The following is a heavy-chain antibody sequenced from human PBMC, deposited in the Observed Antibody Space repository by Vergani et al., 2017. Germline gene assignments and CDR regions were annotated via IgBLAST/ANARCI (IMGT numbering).Heavy chain of an antibody. CDR3: ARSSSWGSTGLDY. D-gene: IGHD7-27*01. J-gene: IGHJ4*02. V-gene: IGHV2-70*04. CDR2: IDWDDDK. Sequence: QVTLKESGPALVKPTQTLTLTCTFSGFSLSTSGMRVSWIRQPPGKALEWLARIDWDDDKFYSTSLKTRLTISKDTSKNQMVLTMTNMDPVDTATYYCARSSSWGSTGLDYWGQGTLVTVSS. CDR1: GFSLSTSGMR.